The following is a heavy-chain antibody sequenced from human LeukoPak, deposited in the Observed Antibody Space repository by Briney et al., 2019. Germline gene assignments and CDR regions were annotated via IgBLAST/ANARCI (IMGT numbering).Heavy chain of an antibody. Sequence: GGSLRLSCSTSGFTFGDYAMGWVRQAPGKGLEWVGFIQAKAYGGATKYAASVNGRFSISRDDSQSIANLQMNDLKTEDTAVYYCTRAPHPRCSSSGCYLDYWGQGTLVTVSS. CDR2: IQAKAYGGAT. CDR3: TRAPHPRCSSSGCYLDY. D-gene: IGHD2-2*01. V-gene: IGHV3-49*04. CDR1: GFTFGDYA. J-gene: IGHJ4*02.